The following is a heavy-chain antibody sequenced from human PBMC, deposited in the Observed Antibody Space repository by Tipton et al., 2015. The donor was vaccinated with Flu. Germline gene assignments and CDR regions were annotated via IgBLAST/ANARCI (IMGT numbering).Heavy chain of an antibody. CDR1: GGSISSGGYY. Sequence: TLSLTCTVSGGSISSGGYYWSWIRQPPGKGLEWIGSIYHSGSTYYNPSLKSRVTISVDTSKNQFSLKLSSVTAADTAVYYCASSYYGGNFFLDYWGQGTLVTVSS. V-gene: IGHV4-39*07. CDR2: IYHSGST. D-gene: IGHD4-23*01. J-gene: IGHJ4*02. CDR3: ASSYYGGNFFLDY.